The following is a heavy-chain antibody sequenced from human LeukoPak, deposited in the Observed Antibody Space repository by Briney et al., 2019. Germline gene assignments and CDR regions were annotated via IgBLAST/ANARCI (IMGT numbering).Heavy chain of an antibody. CDR1: GGSISSYY. J-gene: IGHJ4*02. V-gene: IGHV4-59*01. CDR3: ARADGIAAAGLPDY. D-gene: IGHD6-13*01. Sequence: PSETLSLTCTVSGGSISSYYWSWIRQPPGKGLEWIGYIYYSGSTNYNPSLKSRVTISVDTSKNQFSLKLSSVTAADTAVYYCARADGIAAAGLPDYWGQGTLVTVSS. CDR2: IYYSGST.